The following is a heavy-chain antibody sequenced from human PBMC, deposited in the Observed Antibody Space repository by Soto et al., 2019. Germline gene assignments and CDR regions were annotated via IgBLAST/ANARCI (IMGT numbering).Heavy chain of an antibody. CDR2: ISGSGGST. CDR3: AKKGAYPYSSSWFQEYYFDY. V-gene: IGHV3-23*01. CDR1: GFTFSSYA. J-gene: IGHJ4*02. D-gene: IGHD6-13*01. Sequence: PGGSLRLSCAASGFTFSSYAMSWVRQAPGKGLEWVSAISGSGGSTYYADSVKGRFTISRDNSKNTLYLQMNSLRAEDTAVYYCAKKGAYPYSSSWFQEYYFDYWGQGTLVTVS.